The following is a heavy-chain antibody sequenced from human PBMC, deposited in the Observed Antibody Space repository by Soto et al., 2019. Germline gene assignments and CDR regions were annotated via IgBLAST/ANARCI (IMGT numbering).Heavy chain of an antibody. J-gene: IGHJ6*02. D-gene: IGHD3-10*02. CDR1: GFSFSDYC. Sequence: QVHLVESGGGVVQPGTSLRLSCAASGFSFSDYCMHWVRQAPGKGLEWLTIIWFDASHEYYADSVKGRFTISRDNSNNTLYLQLNSLAANDTAVYFCARDQGRATADVPIGNGLDVWGQVAAVTVAS. CDR2: IWFDASHE. V-gene: IGHV3-33*01. CDR3: ARDQGRATADVPIGNGLDV.